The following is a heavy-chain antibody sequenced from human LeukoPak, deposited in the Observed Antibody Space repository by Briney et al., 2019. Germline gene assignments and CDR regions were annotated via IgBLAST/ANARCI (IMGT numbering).Heavy chain of an antibody. Sequence: GGSLRLSCAASGFTFSSYAMSWVRQAPGKGLEWVSAISGSGGSTYYADSVKGRFTISRDNSKNTLYLQMNSLRAEDTAVYYCAKDSTYYYNSSGYSWGQGTLVTVSS. CDR2: ISGSGGST. CDR3: AKDSTYYYNSSGYS. CDR1: GFTFSSYA. D-gene: IGHD3-22*01. V-gene: IGHV3-23*01. J-gene: IGHJ5*02.